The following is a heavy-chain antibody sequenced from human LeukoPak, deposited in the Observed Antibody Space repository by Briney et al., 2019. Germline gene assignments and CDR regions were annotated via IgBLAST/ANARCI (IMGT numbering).Heavy chain of an antibody. D-gene: IGHD2-15*01. CDR3: ARMSGYCSGDSCYGNNWFDP. J-gene: IGHJ5*02. V-gene: IGHV1-69*13. CDR2: IIPIFGTT. Sequence: SVKVSCKASGGTFSSYAISWVRQAPGQGLEWMGRIIPIFGTTNYAQKFQGRVTITADESTSTAYMELSSLRSEDTAVYYCARMSGYCSGDSCYGNNWFDPWGQGTLVTVSS. CDR1: GGTFSSYA.